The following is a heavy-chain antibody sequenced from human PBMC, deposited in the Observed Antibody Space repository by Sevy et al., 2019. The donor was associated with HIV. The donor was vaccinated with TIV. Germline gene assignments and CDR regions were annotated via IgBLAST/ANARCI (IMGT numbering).Heavy chain of an antibody. V-gene: IGHV3-48*02. CDR1: GFTLSSYS. D-gene: IGHD3-9*01. J-gene: IGHJ4*02. CDR3: ARDSFDWLFGIDY. Sequence: GGSLRLSCSASGFTLSSYSMNWVRQAPGKGLEWVSYISSSSSTIYYADSVKGRFTISRDNAKNSLYLKMNSLRDEDTVVYYCARDSFDWLFGIDYWGQGTLVTVSS. CDR2: ISSSSSTI.